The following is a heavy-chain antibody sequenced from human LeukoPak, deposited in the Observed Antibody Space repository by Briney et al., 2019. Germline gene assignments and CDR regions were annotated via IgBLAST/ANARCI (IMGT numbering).Heavy chain of an antibody. CDR3: AKGYCSSTSCRGIVDY. V-gene: IGHV3-9*01. Sequence: GGSLRLSCAASGFTFDDYAMHWVRQAPGKGLEGVSGISWNSGSIGYADSVKGRFTISRDNAKNSLYLQMNSLRAEDTALYYCAKGYCSSTSCRGIVDYWGQGTLVTVSS. D-gene: IGHD2-2*01. J-gene: IGHJ4*02. CDR2: ISWNSGSI. CDR1: GFTFDDYA.